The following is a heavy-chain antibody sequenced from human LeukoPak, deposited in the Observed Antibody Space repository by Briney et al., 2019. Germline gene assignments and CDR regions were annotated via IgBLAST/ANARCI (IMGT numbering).Heavy chain of an antibody. D-gene: IGHD4-17*01. CDR1: GFTFSSYA. V-gene: IGHV3-23*01. CDR2: ISGSGGST. Sequence: GGSLRLSCAASGFTFSSYAMSWVRQAPGKGLEWVSAISGSGGSTYYADSVKGRFTISRDNSKNTLYLQMNNLRAEDTAVYYCAKVPHYGDYVISGQGTIVTVSS. J-gene: IGHJ3*02. CDR3: AKVPHYGDYVI.